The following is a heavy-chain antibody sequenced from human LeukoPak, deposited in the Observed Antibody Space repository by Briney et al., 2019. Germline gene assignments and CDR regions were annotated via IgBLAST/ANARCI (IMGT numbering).Heavy chain of an antibody. D-gene: IGHD3-9*01. V-gene: IGHV4-39*07. CDR2: IYYSGSGTT. Sequence: PSETLSLTCTVSGGSVSSSSYYWGWIRQPPGKGLEWIGSIYYSGSGTTYYNPSLKSRVTISVDTSKSQFSLKLSSVTAADTAVYYCTRDPGRYFDWLVVDYWGQGTLVTVSS. CDR1: GGSVSSSSYY. CDR3: TRDPGRYFDWLVVDY. J-gene: IGHJ4*02.